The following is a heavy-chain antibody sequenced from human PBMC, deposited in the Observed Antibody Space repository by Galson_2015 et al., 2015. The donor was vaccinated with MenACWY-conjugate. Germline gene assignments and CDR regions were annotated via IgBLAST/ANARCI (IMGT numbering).Heavy chain of an antibody. CDR1: GYTFTNYA. CDR2: IDAGNGNT. CDR3: AREIVVAPAASWGDYYYGMDV. D-gene: IGHD2-2*01. J-gene: IGHJ6*02. Sequence: KASGYTFTNYAMHWVRQAPGQRLEWMGWIDAGNGNTKYSQKFQGRVTITSDTSASTAYMELSSLRSEDTAVYYCAREIVVAPAASWGDYYYGMDVWGQGTTVTVSS. V-gene: IGHV1-3*01.